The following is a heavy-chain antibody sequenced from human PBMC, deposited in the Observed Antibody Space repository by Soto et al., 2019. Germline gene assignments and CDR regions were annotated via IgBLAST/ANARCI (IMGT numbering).Heavy chain of an antibody. CDR1: GLGVRNNY. V-gene: IGHV3-53*01. D-gene: IGHD3-10*01. J-gene: IGHJ6*02. Sequence: GGSLRLSCTAYGLGVRNNYMSWVRQAPGMGLEWVSVIYNDGTTYYADSVKGRFTLSRDTSKNTLSLQMDSLRAEDTAVYYCVRPLPSGRNYGMDVWGQGTMVTVSS. CDR3: VRPLPSGRNYGMDV. CDR2: IYNDGTT.